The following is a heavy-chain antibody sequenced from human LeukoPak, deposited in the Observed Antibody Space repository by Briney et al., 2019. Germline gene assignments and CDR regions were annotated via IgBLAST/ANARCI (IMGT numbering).Heavy chain of an antibody. V-gene: IGHV4-59*12. CDR2: IYYSGST. CDR3: ARGLRWPPSYYYGMDV. Sequence: SETLSLTCTVSGGSISSYYWSWIRQPPGKGLEWIGYIYYSGSTNYNPSLKSRVTMSVDTSKNQFSLNLSSVTAADTAVYYCARGLRWPPSYYYGMDVWGQGTTVIVSS. CDR1: GGSISSYY. J-gene: IGHJ6*02. D-gene: IGHD4-23*01.